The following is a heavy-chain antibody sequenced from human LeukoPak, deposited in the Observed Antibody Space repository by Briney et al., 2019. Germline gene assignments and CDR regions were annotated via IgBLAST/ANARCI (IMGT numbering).Heavy chain of an antibody. D-gene: IGHD3-10*01. Sequence: SETLSLTCTVSGGSISSYYWSWIRQPPGKGLEWIGYIYYSGSTNYNPSLKSRVTISVDTSKNQFSLKLSSVTAADTAVYYCARQTYYYGSGSYYYFDYWGQGTLVTVSS. CDR1: GGSISSYY. CDR2: IYYSGST. CDR3: ARQTYYYGSGSYYYFDY. J-gene: IGHJ4*02. V-gene: IGHV4-59*08.